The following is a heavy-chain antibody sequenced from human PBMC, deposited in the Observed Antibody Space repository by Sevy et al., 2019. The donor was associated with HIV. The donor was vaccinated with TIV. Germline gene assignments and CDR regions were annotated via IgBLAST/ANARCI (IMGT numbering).Heavy chain of an antibody. Sequence: GGSLRLSCAASGFTFSSYGMHWVRQAPGKGLEWVVVIWYDGSNKYYADSVKGRFTISRDNSKNTLYLQMNSLRAEDTAVYYCVNWNYHYWGQGTLVTVSS. V-gene: IGHV3-33*08. CDR1: GFTFSSYG. CDR3: VNWNYHY. CDR2: IWYDGSNK. D-gene: IGHD1-7*01. J-gene: IGHJ4*02.